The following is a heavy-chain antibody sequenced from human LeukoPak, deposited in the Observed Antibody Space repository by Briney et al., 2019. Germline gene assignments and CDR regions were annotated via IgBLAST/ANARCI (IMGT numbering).Heavy chain of an antibody. CDR2: IYYSGST. V-gene: IGHV4-39*07. CDR3: ARERKVRFLEWLPQKDAFDI. D-gene: IGHD3-3*01. J-gene: IGHJ3*02. Sequence: SETLSLTCTVSGGSISSSSYYWGWIRQPPGKGLEWIGSIYYSGSTYYNPSLKSRVTISVDTSKNQFSLKLSSVTAADTAVYYCARERKVRFLEWLPQKDAFDIWGQGTMVTVSS. CDR1: GGSISSSSYY.